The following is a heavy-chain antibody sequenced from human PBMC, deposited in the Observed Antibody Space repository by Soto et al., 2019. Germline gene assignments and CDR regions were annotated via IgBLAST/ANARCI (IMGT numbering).Heavy chain of an antibody. J-gene: IGHJ4*02. CDR2: VKDGGST. CDR1: GGSLTGYY. CDR3: ARGQEGIVATH. Sequence: QVQLQQWGAGLLKPSETLSLTCTVNGGSLTGYYWSWIRQPPGKGLEWIGEVKDGGSTNYSPSLRGXGSSSXXTSKNHFSLRLNSVTAADTAVYFCARGQEGIVATHWDQGALVTVSS. V-gene: IGHV4-34*01. D-gene: IGHD5-12*01.